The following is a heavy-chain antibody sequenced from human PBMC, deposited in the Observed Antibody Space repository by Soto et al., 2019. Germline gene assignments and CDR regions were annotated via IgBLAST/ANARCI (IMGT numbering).Heavy chain of an antibody. CDR2: IYYSGST. CDR1: GGSISGYY. D-gene: IGHD4-17*01. V-gene: IGHV4-59*08. Sequence: QVQLQESGPGLVKPSETLSLTCTVSGGSISGYYWSWIRQPPEKGLEWIGYIYYSGSTNYNPSLKSRLTISLDPSKNQFSLKLSSVTAADTAVYYCARHVGIYGDPYAFDIWGQGTMVTVSS. CDR3: ARHVGIYGDPYAFDI. J-gene: IGHJ3*02.